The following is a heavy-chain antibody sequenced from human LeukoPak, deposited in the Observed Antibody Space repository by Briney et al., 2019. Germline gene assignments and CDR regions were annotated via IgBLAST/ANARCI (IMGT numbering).Heavy chain of an antibody. Sequence: SETLSLTCSVSGGSISSSSYYWGWIRQPPGKGLEWIGSIYYSGRTYYNPSLKSRVTISGHTSKNQFSLNLSSVTAADTAVYYCARVGVPGSFDYWGQGTLVTVSS. J-gene: IGHJ4*02. V-gene: IGHV4-39*01. CDR2: IYYSGRT. D-gene: IGHD3-3*01. CDR3: ARVGVPGSFDY. CDR1: GGSISSSSYY.